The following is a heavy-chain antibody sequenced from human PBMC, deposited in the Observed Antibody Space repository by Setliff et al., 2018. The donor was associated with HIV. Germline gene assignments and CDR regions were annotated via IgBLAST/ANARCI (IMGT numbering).Heavy chain of an antibody. D-gene: IGHD6-19*01. CDR3: ARDSGMAVVGTWRRLDP. V-gene: IGHV1-18*01. Sequence: ASVKVSCKAFGYTFLNYGISWVRQTPGRGLEWMAWINVGNGNTKTARKFQGRVALTTDTSTSTAHMELRNLRSDDTAVYYCARDSGMAVVGTWRRLDPWGQGTLVTVSS. J-gene: IGHJ5*02. CDR2: INVGNGNT. CDR1: GYTFLNYG.